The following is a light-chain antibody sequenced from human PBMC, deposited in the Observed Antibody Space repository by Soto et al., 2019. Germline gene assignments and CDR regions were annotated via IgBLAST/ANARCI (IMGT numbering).Light chain of an antibody. Sequence: DIQMTQSPSSVSASVGDSVTITCRASQSVSGWLAWYQQKPGEAPKLLIYHASTLESGVPSRFSGSGSGTEFTLTISSLQPDDFATYYCQQYNSYSFGQGSKVDIK. CDR3: QQYNSYS. CDR2: HAS. V-gene: IGKV1-5*01. J-gene: IGKJ1*01. CDR1: QSVSGW.